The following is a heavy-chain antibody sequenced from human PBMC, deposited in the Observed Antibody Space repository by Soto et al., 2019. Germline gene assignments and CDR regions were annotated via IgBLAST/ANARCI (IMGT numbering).Heavy chain of an antibody. V-gene: IGHV4-34*01. CDR2: INHSGST. Sequence: SETLSLTCAVYGGSFSGYYWSWIRQPPGKGLEWIGEINHSGSTNYNPSLKSRVTISVDTSKNQFSMKLSSVTAADTAVYYCGSGRYGSYRYYYYYYGMDVWGQGTTVTVSS. J-gene: IGHJ6*02. D-gene: IGHD1-26*01. CDR1: GGSFSGYY. CDR3: GSGRYGSYRYYYYYYGMDV.